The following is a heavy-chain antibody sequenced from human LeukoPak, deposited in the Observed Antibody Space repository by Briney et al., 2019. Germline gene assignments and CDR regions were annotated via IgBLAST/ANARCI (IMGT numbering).Heavy chain of an antibody. J-gene: IGHJ4*02. V-gene: IGHV3-23*01. CDR1: GFTFSSSA. Sequence: GGSLRLSCAASGFTFSSSAMSWVRQAPGKGLEWVSSISGSGSGGSTYYADSVKGRFTISRDNSKNTLYLQMNSLRAEDTVVYYCAKSGYNRFDYWGQGTLVTVSS. D-gene: IGHD5-24*01. CDR3: AKSGYNRFDY. CDR2: ISGSGSGGST.